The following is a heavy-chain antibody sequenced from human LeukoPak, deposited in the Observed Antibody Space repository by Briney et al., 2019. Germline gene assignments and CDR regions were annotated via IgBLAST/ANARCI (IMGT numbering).Heavy chain of an antibody. CDR3: ALYCSSANCHDAFDI. CDR1: GLTFSPFW. Sequence: GGSLRLSCTASGLTFSPFWMNWVRQAPGKGLEWAANIDKEGNERSYVASVKGRFTISRDNAKNSLYLQMNSLGAEDTAMYYCALYCSSANCHDAFDIWGRGTMVTVSS. D-gene: IGHD2-15*01. V-gene: IGHV3-7*03. J-gene: IGHJ3*02. CDR2: IDKEGNER.